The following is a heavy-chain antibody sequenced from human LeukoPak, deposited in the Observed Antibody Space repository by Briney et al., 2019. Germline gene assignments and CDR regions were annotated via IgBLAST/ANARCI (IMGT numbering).Heavy chain of an antibody. CDR1: GFTFSSYT. CDR2: ISGSGGST. Sequence: PGGSLRLSSAASGFTFSSYTMSAVRQAPGERLWWVSAISGSGGSTYYADSVKGRFTISRDNSKNTLYLQMNSLRAEDTAVYYCAKDRGSGWSYDYWGQGTLVTVSS. CDR3: AKDRGSGWSYDY. J-gene: IGHJ4*02. V-gene: IGHV3-23*01. D-gene: IGHD6-19*01.